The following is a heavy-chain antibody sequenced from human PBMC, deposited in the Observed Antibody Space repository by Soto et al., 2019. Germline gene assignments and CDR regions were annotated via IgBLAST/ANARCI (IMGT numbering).Heavy chain of an antibody. D-gene: IGHD2-2*01. V-gene: IGHV3-23*01. J-gene: IGHJ3*02. CDR2: ISGSGGST. Sequence: EVQLLESGGGLVQPGGSLRLSCAASGFTFSSYAMSWVRQAPGKGLEWVSAISGSGGSTYYAASVKGRFTISRDNSKNTLYLQMNSLRAEDTAVYYCAKDSVYCSSTSCPPDAFDIWGQGTMVTVSS. CDR3: AKDSVYCSSTSCPPDAFDI. CDR1: GFTFSSYA.